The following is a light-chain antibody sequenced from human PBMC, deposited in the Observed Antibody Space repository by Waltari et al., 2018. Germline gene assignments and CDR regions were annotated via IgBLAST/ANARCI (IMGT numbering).Light chain of an antibody. CDR2: AAS. CDR1: QGISSY. V-gene: IGKV1-17*01. J-gene: IGKJ3*01. CDR3: LQHNSYPFT. Sequence: DIQMTQSPSSLSASVGDTVTITCRASQGISSYLNWFQRKPGKAPKLLIYAASSLESGVPSRFSGSGSGTEFTLTISSLQPEDFAAYYCLQHNSYPFTFGPGTKLDIK.